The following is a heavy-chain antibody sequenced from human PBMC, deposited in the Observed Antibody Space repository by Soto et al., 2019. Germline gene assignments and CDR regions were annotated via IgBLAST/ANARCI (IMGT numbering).Heavy chain of an antibody. CDR2: IYHSGST. CDR1: GGSISSGGYS. J-gene: IGHJ6*02. Sequence: SETLSLTCAVSGGSISSGGYSWSWIRQPPGKGLEWIGYIYHSGSTYYNPSLKSRVTISVDRSKNQFSLKLSSVTAADTAVYYCASSSSWYKGEDYYYGMDVWGQGTTVTVSS. D-gene: IGHD6-13*01. CDR3: ASSSSWYKGEDYYYGMDV. V-gene: IGHV4-30-2*01.